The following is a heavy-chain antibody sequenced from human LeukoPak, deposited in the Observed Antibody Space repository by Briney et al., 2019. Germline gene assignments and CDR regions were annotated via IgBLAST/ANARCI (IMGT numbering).Heavy chain of an antibody. CDR2: ISSSGSTI. CDR3: ARDHLSSSWAYDY. CDR1: GFTFSDYY. Sequence: GGSLRLSCAASGFTFSDYYMSWIRQAPGKGLEWVSYISSSGSTIYYADSVKGRFTISRDNAKNSLYLQMNSPRAEDTAVYYCARDHLSSSWAYDYWGQGTLVTVSS. D-gene: IGHD6-13*01. V-gene: IGHV3-11*04. J-gene: IGHJ4*02.